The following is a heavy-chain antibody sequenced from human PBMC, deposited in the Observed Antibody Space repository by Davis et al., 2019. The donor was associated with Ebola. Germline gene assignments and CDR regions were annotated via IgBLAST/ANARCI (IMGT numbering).Heavy chain of an antibody. CDR2: ISYDGSNK. CDR1: GFTFSSYG. Sequence: PGGSLRLSCAASGFTFSSYGMHWVRQAPGKGLEWVAVISYDGSNKYYADSVKGRFTISRDNSKNTLYLQMNSLRPEDTAVYYCARGHLTAIFGVARTPFDYWGQGTLVTVSS. CDR3: ARGHLTAIFGVARTPFDY. J-gene: IGHJ4*02. D-gene: IGHD3-3*01. V-gene: IGHV3-30*03.